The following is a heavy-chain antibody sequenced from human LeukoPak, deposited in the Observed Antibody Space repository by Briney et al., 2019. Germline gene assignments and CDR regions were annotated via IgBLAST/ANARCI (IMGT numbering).Heavy chain of an antibody. CDR3: ARVLDYYDSSGYSLDY. Sequence: SVKVSCKASGGTFSSYAISWVRQAPGQGLEWMGGIIPIFGTAYYAQKFQGRVTITADGSTSTAYMELSSLRSEDTAVYYCARVLDYYDSSGYSLDYWGQGTLVTVSS. J-gene: IGHJ4*02. CDR1: GGTFSSYA. V-gene: IGHV1-69*13. CDR2: IIPIFGTA. D-gene: IGHD3-22*01.